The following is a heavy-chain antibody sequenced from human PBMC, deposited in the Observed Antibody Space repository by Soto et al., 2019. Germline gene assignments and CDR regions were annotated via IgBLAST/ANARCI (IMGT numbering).Heavy chain of an antibody. CDR2: IGSVGGDT. CDR3: AKDMVNANSVWDPFDI. D-gene: IGHD2-8*01. J-gene: IGHJ3*02. Sequence: WGSLRLSCAASGFTFRNFAMTWVRQAPGKRLEWVSTIGSVGGDTYYADSVKGRFTISRDDSKNTLSLQMNSLRAEDTAIYFCAKDMVNANSVWDPFDIWGQGTMVTVSS. CDR1: GFTFRNFA. V-gene: IGHV3-23*01.